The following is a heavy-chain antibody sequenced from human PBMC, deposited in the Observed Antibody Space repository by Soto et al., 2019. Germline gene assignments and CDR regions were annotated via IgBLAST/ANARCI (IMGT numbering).Heavy chain of an antibody. D-gene: IGHD4-4*01. CDR1: GFSLTTSGMC. Sequence: SGPTLVNPTQTLTLTCTFSGFSLTTSGMCVSWIRQPPGKALEWLARIDWDDDKYYSTSLKTRLTISKDTSKNQVVLTITDMDPMDTATYYCARNRNSIDSWGQGTLVTVSS. V-gene: IGHV2-70*11. CDR2: IDWDDDK. CDR3: ARNRNSIDS. J-gene: IGHJ4*02.